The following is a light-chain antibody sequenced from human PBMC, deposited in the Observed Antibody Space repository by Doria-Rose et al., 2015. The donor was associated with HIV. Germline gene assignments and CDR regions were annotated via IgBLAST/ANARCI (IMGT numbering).Light chain of an antibody. V-gene: IGKV1-8*01. CDR3: QQYYSYPRT. Sequence: QAHSSLSASTGDRITITCRASQGISSYLAWYQQKPGKAPKLLIYAASTLQSGVPSRFSGSGSGTDFTLTISCLQSEDFAAYYCQQYYSYPRTFGQGTKLEIK. J-gene: IGKJ2*01. CDR1: QGISSY. CDR2: AAS.